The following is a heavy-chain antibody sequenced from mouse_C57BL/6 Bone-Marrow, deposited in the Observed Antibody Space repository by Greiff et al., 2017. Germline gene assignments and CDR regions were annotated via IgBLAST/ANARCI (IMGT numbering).Heavy chain of an antibody. CDR1: GYTFTSYG. D-gene: IGHD3-2*02. CDR3: ARGRLRLLWFAY. CDR2: IYPRSGNT. Sequence: VQLQQSGAELARPGASVKLSCKASGYTFTSYGISWVKQRTGQGLEWIGEIYPRSGNTYYNEKFKGKGTLTADKASSTAYMELRSLTSEDSAVYFCARGRLRLLWFAYWGQGTLVTVSA. V-gene: IGHV1-81*01. J-gene: IGHJ3*01.